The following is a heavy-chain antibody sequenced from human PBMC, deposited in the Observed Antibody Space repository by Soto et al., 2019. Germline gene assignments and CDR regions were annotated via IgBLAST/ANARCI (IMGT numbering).Heavy chain of an antibody. Sequence: QVQLQESGPGLVKPSETLSLTCTVSGDSVSSGTYYWSWFRHPPGKGLEWIGYIYYTGSTNYNPSLKILVTISVDTSKNQFSLGLTSLAAADRAVYYCERNYFSSASCYRDVWGQGTSVTVSS. J-gene: IGHJ6*02. CDR2: IYYTGST. D-gene: IGHD2-2*01. CDR1: GDSVSSGTYY. V-gene: IGHV4-61*01. CDR3: ERNYFSSASCYRDV.